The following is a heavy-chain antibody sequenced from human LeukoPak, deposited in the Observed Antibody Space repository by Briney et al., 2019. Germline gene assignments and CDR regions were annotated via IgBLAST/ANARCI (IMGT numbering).Heavy chain of an antibody. Sequence: PSETLSLTCTVSGGSISSYYWSWIRQPAGKGLEWIGRIYTSGSTNYNPSLKSRVTMSVDTSKNQFSLKLSSVTAADTAVYYCAGDRYDYGDFRDFDYWGQGTLVTVSS. CDR2: IYTSGST. CDR1: GGSISSYY. D-gene: IGHD4-17*01. CDR3: AGDRYDYGDFRDFDY. V-gene: IGHV4-4*07. J-gene: IGHJ4*02.